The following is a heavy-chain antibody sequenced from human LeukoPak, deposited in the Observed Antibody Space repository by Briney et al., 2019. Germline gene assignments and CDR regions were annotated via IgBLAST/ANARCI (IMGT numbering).Heavy chain of an antibody. V-gene: IGHV1-2*02. J-gene: IGHJ5*02. CDR3: ARGISAPGSAWFDP. D-gene: IGHD6-13*01. CDR1: GYTFTDYY. Sequence: ASVKVSCKASGYTFTDYYIHWVRQAPGQGLEWMGWINPKSGGTNYAQKFQGRVTMTRDTSISTAYMELNSLISDDTAVYYCARGISAPGSAWFDPWGQGTLVTVSS. CDR2: INPKSGGT.